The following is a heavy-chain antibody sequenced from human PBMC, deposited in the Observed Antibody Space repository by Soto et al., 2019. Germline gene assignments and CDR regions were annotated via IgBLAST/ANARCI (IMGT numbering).Heavy chain of an antibody. CDR3: ATELGFRKLAVV. CDR2: IIPLFGTT. V-gene: IGHV1-69*01. D-gene: IGHD7-27*01. CDR1: GDTFKNCV. J-gene: IGHJ6*02. Sequence: QVQVVQSGVEVRRPGSSVKVACKASGDTFKNCVISWVRQAPGQGLEWMGGIIPLFGTTDFAQRFQGRLTITTDEPTTTAYMELRRLRSEDTATYYCATELGFRKLAVVWGQGTTVIVSS.